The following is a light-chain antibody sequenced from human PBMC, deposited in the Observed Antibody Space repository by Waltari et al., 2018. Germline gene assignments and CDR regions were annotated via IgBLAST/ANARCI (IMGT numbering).Light chain of an antibody. CDR1: RNAIGSYHF. V-gene: IGLV2-23*02. CDR3: FSYAGSNSFA. Sequence: QSALTQPAPVSGSPGPSITVPCLGPRNAIGSYHFFSCFQHTPGRAPKLMIYDVSERPLGVSNRFSGSKSGNTASLTISGLQAEDEADYYCFSYAGSNSFAFGGGTRVTVL. J-gene: IGLJ2*01. CDR2: DVS.